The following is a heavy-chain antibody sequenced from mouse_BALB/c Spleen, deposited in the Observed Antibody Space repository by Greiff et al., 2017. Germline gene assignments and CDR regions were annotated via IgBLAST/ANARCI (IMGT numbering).Heavy chain of an antibody. CDR1: GFNIQDYS. V-gene: IGHV14-4*02. D-gene: IGHD6-1*01. Sequence: VQLQQSGAELVRSGASVKLSCKASGFNIQDYSMHWVKQRPEQGLVWIGWIVPENGDPEYAPKFQGKATMTADNSSNTAYLQLSSLTSEDTAVYCCKEDDSPGNYWGQGTTLTVSS. J-gene: IGHJ2*01. CDR2: IVPENGDP. CDR3: KEDDSPGNY.